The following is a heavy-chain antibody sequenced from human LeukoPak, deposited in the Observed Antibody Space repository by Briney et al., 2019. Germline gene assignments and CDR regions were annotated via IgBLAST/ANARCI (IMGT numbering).Heavy chain of an antibody. CDR1: GGSISSSSYY. J-gene: IGHJ3*02. V-gene: IGHV4-39*07. Sequence: SETLSLTCTVSGGSISSSSYYWGWIRQPPGKGLEWIGSIYYSGSTYYNPSLKSRVTISVDTSKNQFSLKLSSVTAADTAVYYCARRQAAAGMGAFDIWGQGTMVTVSS. D-gene: IGHD6-13*01. CDR2: IYYSGST. CDR3: ARRQAAAGMGAFDI.